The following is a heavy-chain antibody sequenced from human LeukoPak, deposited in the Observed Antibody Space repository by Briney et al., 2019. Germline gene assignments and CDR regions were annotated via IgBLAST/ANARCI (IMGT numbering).Heavy chain of an antibody. D-gene: IGHD3-10*01. V-gene: IGHV1-18*01. J-gene: IGHJ4*02. CDR3: AREGSALRDLNYFDF. CDR1: GGTFSSYA. Sequence: ASVKVSCKASGGTFSSYAISWVRQAPGQGLEWMGWISAYNGNTNFTQKLQDRVTMTTDTSTSTAYMELRSLRSDDTAVYYCAREGSALRDLNYFDFWGQGTLVSVSS. CDR2: ISAYNGNT.